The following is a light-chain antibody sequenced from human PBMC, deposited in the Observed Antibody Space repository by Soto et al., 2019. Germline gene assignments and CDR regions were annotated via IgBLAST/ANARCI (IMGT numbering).Light chain of an antibody. V-gene: IGLV2-14*01. CDR1: SSDIGAFNY. J-gene: IGLJ1*01. Sequence: VSWSPGQSITISCTGSSSDIGAFNYVAWYQQHPGKAPKLIIHGVTNQPSGVSSRFSGSKSDYTASLTTSGLQAEDEADYYCSSYTTAFFYVFGTGTKVTVL. CDR2: GVT. CDR3: SSYTTAFFYV.